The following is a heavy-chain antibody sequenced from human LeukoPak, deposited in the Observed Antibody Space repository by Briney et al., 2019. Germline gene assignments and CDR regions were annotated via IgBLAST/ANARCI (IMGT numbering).Heavy chain of an antibody. CDR3: AKEPGAATTYYFDS. V-gene: IGHV3-23*01. Sequence: PGGSLRLSCAASGFHFNSAAMTWVRQAPGKGLEWVSLIGSIGDSRYYADSVKGRFTISRDNSNNTLYLQMNNLRVEGTAIYYCAKEPGAATTYYFDSWGQGTLVTVSS. J-gene: IGHJ4*02. CDR1: GFHFNSAA. D-gene: IGHD2/OR15-2a*01. CDR2: IGSIGDSR.